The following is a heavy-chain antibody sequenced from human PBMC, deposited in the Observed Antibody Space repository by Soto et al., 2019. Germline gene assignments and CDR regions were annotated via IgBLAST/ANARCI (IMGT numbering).Heavy chain of an antibody. Sequence: SETLSLTCAVYGGSFSGYYWSWIRQPPGKGLEWIGEINHSGSTNYNPSLKSRVTISVDTSKNQFSLKLSSVTAADTAVYYCASLLYYDILTGYYRTGFGWFDPWGQGTLVTVSS. D-gene: IGHD3-9*01. J-gene: IGHJ5*02. CDR3: ASLLYYDILTGYYRTGFGWFDP. CDR1: GGSFSGYY. V-gene: IGHV4-34*01. CDR2: INHSGST.